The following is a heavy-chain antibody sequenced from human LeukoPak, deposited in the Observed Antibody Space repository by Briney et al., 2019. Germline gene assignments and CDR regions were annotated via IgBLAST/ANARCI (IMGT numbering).Heavy chain of an antibody. Sequence: PGGSLTLSCAASGFTYSRYAMTWVHQAPGKGLEWVSSISGSPSNTDYADSVKGRFTISSDNSKNTLYLQMNSLRADDTAVYYCAAWGYSDYDYYFDYWGQGALVTVSS. V-gene: IGHV3-23*01. J-gene: IGHJ4*02. CDR3: AAWGYSDYDYYFDY. D-gene: IGHD5-12*01. CDR1: GFTYSRYA. CDR2: ISGSPSNT.